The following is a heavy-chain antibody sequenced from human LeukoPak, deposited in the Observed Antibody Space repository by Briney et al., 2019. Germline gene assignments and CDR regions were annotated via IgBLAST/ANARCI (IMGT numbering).Heavy chain of an antibody. V-gene: IGHV1-2*02. CDR1: GYTFTGYY. Sequence: ASVKVSCKASGYTFTGYYMHWVRQAPGQGLEWMGWINPNSGGTNYAQKFQGRVTMTRDTSISTAYMELSRLRSDDTAVYYCARDMTVRNPAFDYWGQGTLVTVSS. D-gene: IGHD4-11*01. CDR2: INPNSGGT. J-gene: IGHJ4*02. CDR3: ARDMTVRNPAFDY.